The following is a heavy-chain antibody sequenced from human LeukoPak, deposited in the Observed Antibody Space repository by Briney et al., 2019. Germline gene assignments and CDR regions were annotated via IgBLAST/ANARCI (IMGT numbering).Heavy chain of an antibody. D-gene: IGHD6-13*01. CDR1: GYTFTGYY. J-gene: IGHJ3*02. CDR3: ARGETEETGTRPDAFDT. V-gene: IGHV1-2*02. Sequence: ASVKVSCKASGYTFTGYYMHWVRQAPGQGLEWMGWINPNSGDTRYAQKFQGRVTMTRDTSISTAYMELTRLRSDDSAVYYCARGETEETGTRPDAFDTWGQGTMVTVSS. CDR2: INPNSGDT.